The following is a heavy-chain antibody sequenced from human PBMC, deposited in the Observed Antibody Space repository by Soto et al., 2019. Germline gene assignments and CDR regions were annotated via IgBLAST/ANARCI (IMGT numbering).Heavy chain of an antibody. CDR2: INHSGST. J-gene: IGHJ4*02. V-gene: IGHV4-34*01. CDR3: ARGGITGTTFNDY. Sequence: QVQLQQWGAGLLKPSETLSLTCAVYGGSFSGYYWSWIRQPPGKGLEWIGEINHSGSTNYNPSLKSRVTISVDTSKNQFSLKLSSVTAADTAVNYCARGGITGTTFNDYWGQGTLVTVSS. CDR1: GGSFSGYY. D-gene: IGHD1-7*01.